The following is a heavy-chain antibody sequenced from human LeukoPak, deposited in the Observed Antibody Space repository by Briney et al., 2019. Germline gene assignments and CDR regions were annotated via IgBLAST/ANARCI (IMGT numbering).Heavy chain of an antibody. CDR3: AREVEWLSY. CDR2: IWSDGSNK. V-gene: IGHV3-30*02. D-gene: IGHD3-3*01. J-gene: IGHJ4*02. Sequence: GGSLRLSCAASGITFSTSGMHWVRQAPGKGLEWVAFIWSDGSNKYHADSVKGRFTISRDNSKNTLYLQMNSLRAEDTAVYYCAREVEWLSYWGQGTLVTVSS. CDR1: GITFSTSG.